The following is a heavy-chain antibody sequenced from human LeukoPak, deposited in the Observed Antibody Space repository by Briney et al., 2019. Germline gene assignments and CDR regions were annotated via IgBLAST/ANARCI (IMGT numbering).Heavy chain of an antibody. CDR1: GFTFSSYW. J-gene: IGHJ1*01. V-gene: IGHV3-74*01. D-gene: IGHD3-22*01. Sequence: GGSLRLSCAASGFTFSSYWMHWVRQAPGKGLVWVSRIKSDGSTNYADSVKGQFTISRDNAKNTVSMQMNSLRAEDTGVYYCARAPSEIGGYYPEYFRHWGQGTLVTVSS. CDR3: ARAPSEIGGYYPEYFRH. CDR2: IKSDGST.